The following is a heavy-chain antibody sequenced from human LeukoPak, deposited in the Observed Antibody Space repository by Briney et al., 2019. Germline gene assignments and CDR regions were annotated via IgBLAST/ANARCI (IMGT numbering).Heavy chain of an antibody. Sequence: GGSLRLSCAASGFTFSSYSMNWVRQAPGKGLEWVANIKQDGSEKYYVDSVKGRFAMSRDNAKNSLYLQMNSLRAEDTAVYYCARVCSSTSCFLTWGQGTLVTVSS. CDR3: ARVCSSTSCFLT. CDR2: IKQDGSEK. CDR1: GFTFSSYS. D-gene: IGHD2-2*01. J-gene: IGHJ5*02. V-gene: IGHV3-7*01.